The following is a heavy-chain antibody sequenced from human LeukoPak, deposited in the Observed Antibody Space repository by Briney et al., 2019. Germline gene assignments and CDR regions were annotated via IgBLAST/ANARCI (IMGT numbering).Heavy chain of an antibody. Sequence: GGSLRLSWAASGFTFSSYAMSWVRQAPGKGREWVSAISGSGGSTYYADSAKGRFTISRDNSKNTLYLQMNSLSAEDTAVYYCAKAGPLGYYDFWSGYQYYYYMDVWGKGTTVTVSS. J-gene: IGHJ6*03. D-gene: IGHD3-3*01. V-gene: IGHV3-23*01. CDR2: ISGSGGST. CDR1: GFTFSSYA. CDR3: AKAGPLGYYDFWSGYQYYYYMDV.